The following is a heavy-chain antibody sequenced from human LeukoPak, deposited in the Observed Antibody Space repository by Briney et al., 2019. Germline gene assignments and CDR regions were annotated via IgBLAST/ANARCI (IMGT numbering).Heavy chain of an antibody. Sequence: SQTLSLTCAISGDSVSSNSAAWNWIRQSPSRGLEWLGRTYYRSKWYNDYAVSVKSRITINPDTSKNQFSLQLNSVTPEDTAVYYPPGVVLRFLEWPKRGDYWGQGTLVTVSS. CDR2: TYYRSKWYN. V-gene: IGHV6-1*01. CDR1: GDSVSSNSAA. D-gene: IGHD3-3*01. CDR3: PGVVLRFLEWPKRGDY. J-gene: IGHJ4*02.